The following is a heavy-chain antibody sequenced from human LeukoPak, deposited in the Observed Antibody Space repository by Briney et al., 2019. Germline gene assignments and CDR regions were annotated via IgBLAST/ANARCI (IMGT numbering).Heavy chain of an antibody. V-gene: IGHV4-39*07. Sequence: SETLSLTCTVSGGSLTSSNYYWGWIRQPPGKGLEWIGNIYYSGTTYYNPSLGSRVTISVDTSKNQFSLKLSSVTAADTAVYYCARGRVYYYGSGSYFSFGGKHDYWGQGTLVTVSS. CDR1: GGSLTSSNYY. CDR3: ARGRVYYYGSGSYFSFGGKHDY. D-gene: IGHD3-10*01. J-gene: IGHJ4*02. CDR2: IYYSGTT.